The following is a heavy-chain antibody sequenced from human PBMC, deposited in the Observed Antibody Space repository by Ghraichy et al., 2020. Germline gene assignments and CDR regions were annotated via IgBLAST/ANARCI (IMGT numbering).Heavy chain of an antibody. D-gene: IGHD3-22*01. CDR2: ISSSSSNR. Sequence: GGSLRLSCVGSGFRFSSYSMNWVRQSPGKGLEWVAHISSSSSNRYYADSVKGRFTISRDNAHNSLYLQMNSLRDDDTAVYFCARASTLVRFFYYAGLDVWGQGTTVTVSS. CDR1: GFRFSSYS. CDR3: ARASTLVRFFYYAGLDV. J-gene: IGHJ6*02. V-gene: IGHV3-48*02.